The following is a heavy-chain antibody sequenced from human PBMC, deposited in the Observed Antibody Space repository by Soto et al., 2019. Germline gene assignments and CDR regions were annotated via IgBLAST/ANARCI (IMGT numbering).Heavy chain of an antibody. J-gene: IGHJ6*02. V-gene: IGHV1-69*15. Sequence: QAQLVQSGAEVKTPGSSVKVSCEASGGTFNSYSINWVRQAPGQGLEWMGRLIPMFGTTDYAQRFQGRVTFTADESTNTASMEVTNLTSEDTAVYYCARAAVLTFTRFYDVDVWGQGTTVTVSS. CDR3: ARAAVLTFTRFYDVDV. D-gene: IGHD6-13*01. CDR2: LIPMFGTT. CDR1: GGTFNSYS.